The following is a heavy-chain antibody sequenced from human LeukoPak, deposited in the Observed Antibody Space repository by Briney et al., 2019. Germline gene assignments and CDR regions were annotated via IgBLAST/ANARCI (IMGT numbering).Heavy chain of an antibody. Sequence: ASVKVSCKASGYTFTTFAMHWVRQAPGQRLKWMGWINAANGNTKYSQKFQGRVTITTDTFASTAYMELSSLRFEDTSVYYCAKPTSSGWSSFDCWGQGTLVTVSS. D-gene: IGHD6-19*01. V-gene: IGHV1-3*01. CDR3: AKPTSSGWSSFDC. J-gene: IGHJ4*02. CDR1: GYTFTTFA. CDR2: INAANGNT.